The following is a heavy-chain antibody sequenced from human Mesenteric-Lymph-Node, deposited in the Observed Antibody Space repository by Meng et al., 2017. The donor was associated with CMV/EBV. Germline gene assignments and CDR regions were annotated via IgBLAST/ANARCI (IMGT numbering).Heavy chain of an antibody. V-gene: IGHV3-74*01. D-gene: IGHD2-2*01. CDR3: ARDAKYCSSTSCYSYYYGMDV. CDR1: GFTFSTYS. CDR2: INSDGSST. Sequence: GESLKISCAASGFTFSTYSINWVRQAPGKGLVWVSRINSDGSSTSYADSVKGRFTISRDNAKNTLYLQMNSLRAEDTAVYYCARDAKYCSSTSCYSYYYGMDVWGQGTTVTVSS. J-gene: IGHJ6*02.